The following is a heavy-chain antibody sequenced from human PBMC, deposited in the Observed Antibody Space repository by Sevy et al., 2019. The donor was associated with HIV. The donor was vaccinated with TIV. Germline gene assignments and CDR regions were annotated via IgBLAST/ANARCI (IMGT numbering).Heavy chain of an antibody. V-gene: IGHV3-48*01. CDR1: GFTFSSYS. D-gene: IGHD6-13*01. CDR2: ISSSSSTI. CDR3: ARDGDKGPYSSSWYGSPDY. Sequence: GGSLRLSCAASGFTFSSYSMNWVRQAPGKGLEWVSYISSSSSTIYHADSVKGRFTISRDNAKNSLYLQMNSLRAEDTAVYYCARDGDKGPYSSSWYGSPDYWGQGTLVTVSS. J-gene: IGHJ4*02.